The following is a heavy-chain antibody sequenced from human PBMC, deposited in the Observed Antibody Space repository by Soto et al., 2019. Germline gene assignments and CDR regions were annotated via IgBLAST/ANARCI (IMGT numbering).Heavy chain of an antibody. J-gene: IGHJ4*02. CDR3: ARDFTKSSSWPYYFDY. CDR2: ISAYSGST. D-gene: IGHD6-13*01. Sequence: APVKVSCKASGYTFTTYGISWVRQAPGQGLEWMGWISAYSGSTKFAQKLQGRVTMTTDTSTTTAYMELRSLTSDDTAVYYCARDFTKSSSWPYYFDYWGQGTLVTVSS. CDR1: GYTFTTYG. V-gene: IGHV1-18*01.